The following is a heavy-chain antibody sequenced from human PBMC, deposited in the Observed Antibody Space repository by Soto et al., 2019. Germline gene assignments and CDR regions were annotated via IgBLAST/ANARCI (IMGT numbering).Heavy chain of an antibody. D-gene: IGHD3-10*01. CDR2: INHSGST. Sequence: KPSETLSLTCAVYGGSFSGYYWSWIRQPPGKGLEWIGKINHSGSTNYNPSLKSRVTISVDTSKNQFSLKLSSVTAADRAVYYCAATRVTMALGWFGPWGQGTLVTVSS. CDR1: GGSFSGYY. V-gene: IGHV4-34*01. CDR3: AATRVTMALGWFGP. J-gene: IGHJ5*02.